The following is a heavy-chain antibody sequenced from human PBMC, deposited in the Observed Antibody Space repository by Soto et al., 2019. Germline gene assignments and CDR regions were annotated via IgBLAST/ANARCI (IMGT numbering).Heavy chain of an antibody. CDR3: ARELAVAARSWWFDP. J-gene: IGHJ5*02. D-gene: IGHD6-19*01. CDR2: IYYSGST. V-gene: IGHV4-31*03. Sequence: QVQLQESGPGLVKPSQTLSLTCTVSGGSISSGGYYWSWIRQHPGKGLEWIGSIYYSGSTCYNPSLKSRVTISVDTSKNQFSLKLSSVTAAYTAVYYCARELAVAARSWWFDPCGQGTLVTVSS. CDR1: GGSISSGGYY.